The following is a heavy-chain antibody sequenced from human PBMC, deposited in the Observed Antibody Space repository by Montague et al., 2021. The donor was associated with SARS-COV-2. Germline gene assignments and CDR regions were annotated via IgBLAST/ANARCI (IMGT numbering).Heavy chain of an antibody. CDR1: GGSISSYH. CDR2: IYYSGGT. Sequence: SETLSLTCTVSGGSISSYHWSWIRQPPGKGLEWIGYIYYSGGTNYNPSLKSRVTMSVDTSKNQFSLKLSSVTAADTGVYYCARSFTYGSREMDYWGQGTLVTVSS. V-gene: IGHV4-59*08. J-gene: IGHJ4*02. CDR3: ARSFTYGSREMDY. D-gene: IGHD6-13*01.